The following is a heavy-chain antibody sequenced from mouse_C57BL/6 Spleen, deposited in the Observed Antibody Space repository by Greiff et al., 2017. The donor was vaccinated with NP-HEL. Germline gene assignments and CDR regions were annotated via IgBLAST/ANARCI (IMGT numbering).Heavy chain of an antibody. CDR3: ARRIYGSSQGYFDY. CDR1: GYTFTSYW. CDR2: IDPSDSET. J-gene: IGHJ2*01. Sequence: VQLQQPGAELVRPGSSVKLSCKASGYTFTSYWMHWVKQRPIQGLEWIGNIDPSDSETHYNQKFKDKATLTVDKSSSTAYMQLSSLTSEDSAVYYCARRIYGSSQGYFDYWGQGTTLTVSS. D-gene: IGHD1-1*01. V-gene: IGHV1-52*01.